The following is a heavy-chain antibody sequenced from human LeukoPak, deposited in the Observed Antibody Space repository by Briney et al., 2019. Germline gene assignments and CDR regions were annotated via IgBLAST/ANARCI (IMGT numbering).Heavy chain of an antibody. V-gene: IGHV4-39*01. CDR3: ASRSTSGRNYYYYYYMDV. D-gene: IGHD2-2*01. CDR1: GGSISSSSYY. Sequence: SEILSLTCTVSGGSISSSSYYWGWIRQPPGKGLEWIGSIYYSGSTYYNPSLKSRVTISVDTSKNQFSLKLSSVTAADTAVYYCASRSTSGRNYYYYYYMDVWGKGTTVTVSS. J-gene: IGHJ6*03. CDR2: IYYSGST.